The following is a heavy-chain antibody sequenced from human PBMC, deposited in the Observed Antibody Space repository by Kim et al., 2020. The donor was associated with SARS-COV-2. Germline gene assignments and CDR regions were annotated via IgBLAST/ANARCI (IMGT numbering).Heavy chain of an antibody. CDR3: ARDYAQRRGFDY. Sequence: SETLSLTCTVSGGSIRSGDYYWSWIRQPPGKGLEWIGYIYYSGSTYYNPSLKSRVTISVDTSKNQFSLKLSSVTAADTAVYYCARDYAQRRGFDYWGQGTLVTVSS. V-gene: IGHV4-30-4*01. J-gene: IGHJ4*02. D-gene: IGHD2-2*01. CDR2: IYYSGST. CDR1: GGSIRSGDYY.